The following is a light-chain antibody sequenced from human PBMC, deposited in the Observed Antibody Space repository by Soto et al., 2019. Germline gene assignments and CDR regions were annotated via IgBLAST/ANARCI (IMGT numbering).Light chain of an antibody. CDR2: DAS. J-gene: IGKJ1*01. Sequence: DIQMTQSPSTLSASVGDRVTITCRASQSISSWLAWYQQKPGKATKLLIYDASSLESGVPSRFSGSGSGTEFTLTISSLQPDDFATYCCQQYNSYPVTFGQGTKVEIK. V-gene: IGKV1-5*01. CDR3: QQYNSYPVT. CDR1: QSISSW.